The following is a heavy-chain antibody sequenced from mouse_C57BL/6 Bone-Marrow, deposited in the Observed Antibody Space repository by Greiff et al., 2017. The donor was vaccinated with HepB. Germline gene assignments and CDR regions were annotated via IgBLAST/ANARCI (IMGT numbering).Heavy chain of an antibody. CDR3: ARRRVLLQYALAMDY. Sequence: VQLQQPGAELVKPGASVKMSCKASGYTFTSYWITWVKQRPGQGLEWIGDIYPGSGSTNYNEKFKSKATLTVDTSSSTAYMQLSSLTSEDSAVYDWARRRVLLQYALAMDYWGQGTSVTVSS. D-gene: IGHD1-1*01. CDR2: IYPGSGST. J-gene: IGHJ4*01. V-gene: IGHV1-55*01. CDR1: GYTFTSYW.